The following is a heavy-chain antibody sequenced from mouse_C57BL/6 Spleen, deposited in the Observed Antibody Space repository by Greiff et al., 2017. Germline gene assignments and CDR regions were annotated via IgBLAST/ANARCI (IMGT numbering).Heavy chain of an antibody. CDR1: GYTFTSYW. Sequence: VQLQQPGAELVRPGSSVKLSCKASGYTFTSYWMHWVKQRPIQGLEWIGNIDPSDSETHYNQKFKDKATLTVDKSSSTAYMQLSSLTSEDSAVXYCVLEGYYLQWYFDVWGTGTTVTVSS. CDR2: IDPSDSET. D-gene: IGHD2-3*01. J-gene: IGHJ1*03. V-gene: IGHV1-52*01. CDR3: VLEGYYLQWYFDV.